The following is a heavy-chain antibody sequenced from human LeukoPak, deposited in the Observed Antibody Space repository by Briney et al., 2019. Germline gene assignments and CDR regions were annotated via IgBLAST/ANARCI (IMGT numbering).Heavy chain of an antibody. CDR3: AKDWPRMATTSGLDY. Sequence: GGSLRLPCAASGFTFSSYAMSWIRQAPGKGLEWVSAISGSGGSTYYADSVKGRFTISRDNSKNTLYLQMNSLRAEDTAVYYCAKDWPRMATTSGLDYWGQGTLVTVSS. J-gene: IGHJ4*02. V-gene: IGHV3-23*01. CDR1: GFTFSSYA. D-gene: IGHD5-24*01. CDR2: ISGSGGST.